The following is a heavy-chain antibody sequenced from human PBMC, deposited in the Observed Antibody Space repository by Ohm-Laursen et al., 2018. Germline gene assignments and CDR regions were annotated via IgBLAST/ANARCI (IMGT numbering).Heavy chain of an antibody. D-gene: IGHD5-18*01. CDR2: IRKDGGEA. CDR3: ARGLGTAMVSPFDY. Sequence: SLRLSCTAFGFIFSNYWMTWVRQAPGKGLEWVANIRKDGGEAYYVDSVKGRFTISRDNAKNSLYLQMNSLRAEDTAVFYCARGLGTAMVSPFDYWGQGTLVTVSS. CDR1: GFIFSNYW. J-gene: IGHJ4*02. V-gene: IGHV3-7*01.